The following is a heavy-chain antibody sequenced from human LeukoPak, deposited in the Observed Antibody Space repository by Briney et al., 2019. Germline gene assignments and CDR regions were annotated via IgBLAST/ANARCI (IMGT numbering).Heavy chain of an antibody. D-gene: IGHD3-10*01. J-gene: IGHJ6*02. V-gene: IGHV4-39*07. CDR3: ARDRNYGSGSYYYGMDV. Sequence: SETLSLTCTVSGGSVSSGSYYWNWIRQPPGKGLEWIGEIYHSGSTNYNPSLKSRVTISVDKSKNQFSLKLSSVTAADTAVYYCARDRNYGSGSYYYGMDVWGQGTTVTVSS. CDR1: GGSVSSGSYY. CDR2: IYHSGST.